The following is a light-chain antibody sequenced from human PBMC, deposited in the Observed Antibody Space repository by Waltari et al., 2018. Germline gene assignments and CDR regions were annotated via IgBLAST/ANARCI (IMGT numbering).Light chain of an antibody. Sequence: DIVMTQSPLSLPVTPGEPASISCRSSQSLLHSNTYSYLDWYLQKPGQSPQLLTHLGSNRASGVPDRFRGSGSGTEFTLNISRVEAEDVGIYYCMQSLQTPLTFGQGTKVEIK. CDR2: LGS. CDR3: MQSLQTPLT. V-gene: IGKV2-28*01. CDR1: QSLLHSNTYSY. J-gene: IGKJ1*01.